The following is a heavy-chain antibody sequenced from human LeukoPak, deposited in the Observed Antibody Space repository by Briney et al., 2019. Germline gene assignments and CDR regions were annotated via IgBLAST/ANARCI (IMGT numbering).Heavy chain of an antibody. CDR3: AKGGVSSAYHPVDY. CDR1: GFIFSSYG. Sequence: PGGSLRLSCAASGFIFSSYGMHWVRQAPRKGLEWVAGISSDESEEFYVGSVKGRFITSRDSSKSMLYLQMNSLRIEDTAVYYCAKGGVSSAYHPVDYWGQGTLVTVST. V-gene: IGHV3-30*18. D-gene: IGHD3-22*01. CDR2: ISSDESEE. J-gene: IGHJ4*02.